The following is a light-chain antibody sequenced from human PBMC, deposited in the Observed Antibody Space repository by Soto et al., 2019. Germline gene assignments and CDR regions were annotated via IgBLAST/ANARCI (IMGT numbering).Light chain of an antibody. Sequence: DIQMTQSPSSLAASLGDRVTITCRARQDITNFLNWYQQQPGKAPKLLIYDASNLETGVLSRFSGSGSGTYFTFTISSRQPEDVATYYCQQYYSLLLTFGGGSKVEIK. V-gene: IGKV1-33*01. CDR2: DAS. CDR1: QDITNF. J-gene: IGKJ4*01. CDR3: QQYYSLLLT.